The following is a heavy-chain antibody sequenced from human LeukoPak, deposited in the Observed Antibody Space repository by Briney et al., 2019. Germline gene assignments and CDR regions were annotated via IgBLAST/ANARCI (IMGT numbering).Heavy chain of an antibody. Sequence: GGSLRLSCAASGFTFSDYYMSWIRQAPGKGLEWVSYISSSGSTIYYADSVKGRFTISRDSAKNSLYLQMNSLRAEDTAVYYCARSEAYYYMDVWGKGTTVTVSS. CDR3: ARSEAYYYMDV. CDR1: GFTFSDYY. J-gene: IGHJ6*03. V-gene: IGHV3-11*01. CDR2: ISSSGSTI.